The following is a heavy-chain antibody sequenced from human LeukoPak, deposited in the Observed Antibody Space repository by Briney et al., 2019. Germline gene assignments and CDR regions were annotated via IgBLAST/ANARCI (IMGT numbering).Heavy chain of an antibody. J-gene: IGHJ5*02. D-gene: IGHD3-22*01. V-gene: IGHV1-2*02. CDR2: INPNSGGT. CDR1: GYTFTGYY. CDR3: ARDNFYYDSSGYSNWFDP. Sequence: ASVKVSCKASGYTFTGYYMHWVRQAPGQGLEWMGWINPNSGGTNYAQRFQGRVTMTRDTSISTAYMELSRLRSDDTAVYYCARDNFYYDSSGYSNWFDPWGQGTLVTVSS.